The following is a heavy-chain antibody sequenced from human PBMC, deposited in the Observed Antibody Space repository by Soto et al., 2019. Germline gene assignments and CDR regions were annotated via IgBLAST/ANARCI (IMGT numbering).Heavy chain of an antibody. D-gene: IGHD3-9*01. CDR2: ISSSSSYI. J-gene: IGHJ5*02. Sequence: PGGSLRLSCAASGFTFSSYSMNWVRQAPGKGLEWVSSISSSSSYIYYADSVKGRFTISRDNAKNSLYLQMNSLRAEDTAVYYCARDEMTGYYFLNWFDPWGQGTLVTVSS. CDR3: ARDEMTGYYFLNWFDP. CDR1: GFTFSSYS. V-gene: IGHV3-21*01.